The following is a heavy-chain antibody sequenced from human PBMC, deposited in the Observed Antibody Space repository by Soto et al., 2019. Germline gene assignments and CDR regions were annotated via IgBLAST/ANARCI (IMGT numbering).Heavy chain of an antibody. CDR3: ARDETYYYGSGPV. CDR2: IKQDGSER. V-gene: IGHV3-7*01. J-gene: IGHJ4*02. D-gene: IGHD3-10*01. Sequence: GGSLRLSCAASGFTFSNYWMSWVRQAPGKGLEWVANIKQDGSERFYVDSVKGRFTISRDNAKNSLYLQMNSLRAEDTAAYYCARDETYYYGSGPVGGPGTLVTVSS. CDR1: GFTFSNYW.